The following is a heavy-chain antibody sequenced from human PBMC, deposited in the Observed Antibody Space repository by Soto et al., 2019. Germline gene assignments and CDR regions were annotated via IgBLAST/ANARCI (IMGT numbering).Heavy chain of an antibody. CDR2: IXXIXGXX. CDR3: ARLGWGNGDSDY. D-gene: IGHD2-21*01. J-gene: IGHJ4*02. CDR1: GYTFSGSV. Sequence: ASVKVSCKASGYTFSGSVMHLVRQAPGQGLXWMXGIXXIXGXXXYXXXFQGRVTITADEYTRTAYMELSRLKSDDTAVYYCARLGWGNGDSDYWGQGTLVTVSS. V-gene: IGHV1-69*13.